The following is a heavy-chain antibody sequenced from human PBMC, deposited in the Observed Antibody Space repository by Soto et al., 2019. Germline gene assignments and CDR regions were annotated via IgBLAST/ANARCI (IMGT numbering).Heavy chain of an antibody. CDR3: ARFAKEENPKVGSWYYFDY. D-gene: IGHD6-13*01. CDR2: IYYSGRT. CDR1: GGSISSGGYF. J-gene: IGHJ4*02. Sequence: SETLSLTCTVSGGSISSGGYFWSWVRQHPGKGLEWIGNIYYSGRTYYNPSLKSRVTISVDTSKNQFSLKLSSVTAADTAVYYCARFAKEENPKVGSWYYFDYWGQGTRVTAPQ. V-gene: IGHV4-31*03.